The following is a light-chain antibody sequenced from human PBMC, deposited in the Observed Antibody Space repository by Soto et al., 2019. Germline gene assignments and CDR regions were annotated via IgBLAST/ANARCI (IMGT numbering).Light chain of an antibody. Sequence: ALTQPASVSGSPGQSITISCTETRSDGGGYSYVSWYQQHPGKAPKLMIYEVSDRPSGASNRFSGSKSGNTASLTVSGLQAEDEADYYCSSYTNTSDVVFGGGTKLIVL. J-gene: IGLJ2*01. CDR2: EVS. CDR1: RSDGGGYSY. V-gene: IGLV2-14*01. CDR3: SSYTNTSDVV.